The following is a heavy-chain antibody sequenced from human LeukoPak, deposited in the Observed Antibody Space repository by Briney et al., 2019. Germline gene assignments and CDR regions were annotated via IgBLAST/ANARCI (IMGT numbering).Heavy chain of an antibody. CDR3: ARVVYYDILTGPYGMDV. Sequence: ASVKVSCKASEYIFTGYYMHWVRQAPGQGLEWMGGINPNSGDTNYAQKFQGRVTVTRDTSISTAYMELSRLRSADTAVYYCARVVYYDILTGPYGMDVWGQGTTVTVSS. CDR2: INPNSGDT. D-gene: IGHD3-9*01. J-gene: IGHJ6*01. CDR1: EYIFTGYY. V-gene: IGHV1-2*02.